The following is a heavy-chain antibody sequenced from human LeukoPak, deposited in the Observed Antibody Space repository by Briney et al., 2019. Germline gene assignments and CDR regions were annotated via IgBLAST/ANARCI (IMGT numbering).Heavy chain of an antibody. CDR3: AISSYCSSTSCYRGWGNWFDP. Sequence: SVKVSCKASGYTFTSYAMNWVRQAPGQGLEWMGGIIPIFGTANYAQKFQGRVTITTDASTSTAYMELSSLRSEDTAVYCCAISSYCSSTSCYRGWGNWFDPWGQGTLVTVSS. CDR1: GYTFTSYA. D-gene: IGHD2-2*02. J-gene: IGHJ5*02. CDR2: IIPIFGTA. V-gene: IGHV1-69*05.